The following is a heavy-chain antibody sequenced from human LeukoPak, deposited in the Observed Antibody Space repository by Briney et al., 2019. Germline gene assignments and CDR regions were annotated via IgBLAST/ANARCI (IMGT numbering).Heavy chain of an antibody. D-gene: IGHD1-26*01. J-gene: IGHJ4*02. Sequence: SENLSLTCTVSGGSISSYYWSWIRQPAGKGLEWIGRIYTSGSTNYNPSLKSRVTMSVDTSKNQFSLKLSPVTAADTAVYYCASYSGSGSYFGYFDYWGQGTLVTVSS. V-gene: IGHV4-4*07. CDR2: IYTSGST. CDR1: GGSISSYY. CDR3: ASYSGSGSYFGYFDY.